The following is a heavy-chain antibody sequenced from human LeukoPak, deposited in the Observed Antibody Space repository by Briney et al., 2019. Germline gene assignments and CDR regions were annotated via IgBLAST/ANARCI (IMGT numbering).Heavy chain of an antibody. J-gene: IGHJ4*02. CDR2: IKQDGSEG. D-gene: IGHD3-10*01. CDR1: GFTFSSYW. Sequence: GGSLRLSCAASGFTFSSYWMSWVRQAPGKGLEWVANIKQDGSEGYYVDSVKGRFTISRDNAKNSVYLQMNSLRGEDTAVYYCARDLSTYGSGSYYKLPMDYWGQGTLVTVSS. CDR3: ARDLSTYGSGSYYKLPMDY. V-gene: IGHV3-7*04.